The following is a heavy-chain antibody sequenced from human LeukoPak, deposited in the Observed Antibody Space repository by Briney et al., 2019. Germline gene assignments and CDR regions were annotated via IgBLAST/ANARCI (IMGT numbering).Heavy chain of an antibody. CDR1: GGSISSYY. CDR3: ATQVNWGSRAVFDF. V-gene: IGHV4-59*08. D-gene: IGHD7-27*01. Sequence: NPSETLSLTCTVSGGSISSYYWSWIRQPPGKGLEWIGYIYYSGSTNYNPSLKSRVTMSVDTPKNEFSLKLSSMAAADTAVYYCATQVNWGSRAVFDFWGQGALVTVSS. J-gene: IGHJ4*02. CDR2: IYYSGST.